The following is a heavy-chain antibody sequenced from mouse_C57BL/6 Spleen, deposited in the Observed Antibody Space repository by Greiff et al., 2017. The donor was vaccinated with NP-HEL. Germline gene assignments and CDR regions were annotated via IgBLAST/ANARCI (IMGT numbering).Heavy chain of an antibody. CDR1: GYAFSSYW. D-gene: IGHD2-3*01. J-gene: IGHJ1*03. CDR2: IYPGDGDT. CDR3: ARYGTGYSYWYVDV. Sequence: VQLQQSGAELVKPGASVKISCKASGYAFSSYWMNWVKQRPGKGLEWIGQIYPGDGDTNYNGKFKGKATLTADKSSSTAYMQRSSLTSEDSAVYSCARYGTGYSYWYVDVWGTGTTVTVSS. V-gene: IGHV1-80*01.